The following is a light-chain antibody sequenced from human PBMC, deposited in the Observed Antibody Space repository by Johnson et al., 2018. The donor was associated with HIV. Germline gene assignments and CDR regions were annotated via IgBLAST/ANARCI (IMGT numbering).Light chain of an antibody. CDR3: GTWDNSLGTGF. V-gene: IGLV1-51*01. Sequence: QSVLTQPPSVSAAPGQKVTISCSGSSSNIGNNYVSWYQQLPGTAPKLLIYDNNKRPSGIPDRFSGSKSGTSATLGITGLQTGDEADYYCGTWDNSLGTGFCGTGTKVTVL. J-gene: IGLJ1*01. CDR1: SSNIGNNY. CDR2: DNN.